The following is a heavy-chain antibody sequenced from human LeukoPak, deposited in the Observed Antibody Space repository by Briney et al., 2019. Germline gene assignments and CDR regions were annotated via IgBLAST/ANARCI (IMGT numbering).Heavy chain of an antibody. V-gene: IGHV1-2*02. Sequence: ASVKVSFKASGYTFTGYYMHWVREAPGQGLEWMGWINPNSGGTNYAQKFQGRVTMTRDTSITTAYMELSRLRSDDTVVYYCARAAISSWYGGWFDPWGQGTLVTVSS. J-gene: IGHJ5*02. CDR1: GYTFTGYY. CDR2: INPNSGGT. CDR3: ARAAISSWYGGWFDP. D-gene: IGHD6-13*01.